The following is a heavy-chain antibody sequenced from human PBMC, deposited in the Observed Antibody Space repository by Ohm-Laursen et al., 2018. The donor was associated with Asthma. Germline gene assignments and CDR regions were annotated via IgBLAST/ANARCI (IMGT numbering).Heavy chain of an antibody. Sequence: SLRLSCAASGFTFSDYGMHWVRQAPGKGLEWVAIISSDGSNKFHAESVKGRITPSRDNSKNTLYLEMNSLRAEDTAVYYCARRSKICYDTSHCLFDYWGQGTLVTVSS. CDR3: ARRSKICYDTSHCLFDY. D-gene: IGHD2-2*01. CDR1: GFTFSDYG. V-gene: IGHV3-30*03. J-gene: IGHJ4*02. CDR2: ISSDGSNK.